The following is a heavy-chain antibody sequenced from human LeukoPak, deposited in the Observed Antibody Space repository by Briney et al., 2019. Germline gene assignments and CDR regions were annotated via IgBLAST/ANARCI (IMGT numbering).Heavy chain of an antibody. CDR1: GFTFSSYW. Sequence: PGGSLRLSCAASGFTFSSYWMHWVRQAPGKGLVWVSRINSDGSSTSYADSVKGRFPISRDNAKNTLYLQMNSLRAEDTAVYYCARGVREWFGESWREGYWGQGTLVTVSS. V-gene: IGHV3-74*01. CDR2: INSDGSST. J-gene: IGHJ4*02. CDR3: ARGVREWFGESWREGY. D-gene: IGHD3-10*01.